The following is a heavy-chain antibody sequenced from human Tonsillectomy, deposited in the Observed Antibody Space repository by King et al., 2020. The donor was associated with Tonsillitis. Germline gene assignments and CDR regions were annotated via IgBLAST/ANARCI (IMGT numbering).Heavy chain of an antibody. Sequence: VQLVQSGAEVKKPGSSVKVSCKASGGTFSSYAISWVRQAPGQGLEWMGGIIPLIGTPNYAQKFQGRVTITADKSTSTGYMELSSLISEDTAFYYCARNYYDSSGYLHQAFDYWGQGPLVTVSS. CDR1: GGTFSSYA. D-gene: IGHD3-22*01. J-gene: IGHJ4*02. CDR2: IIPLIGTP. V-gene: IGHV1-69*14. CDR3: ARNYYDSSGYLHQAFDY.